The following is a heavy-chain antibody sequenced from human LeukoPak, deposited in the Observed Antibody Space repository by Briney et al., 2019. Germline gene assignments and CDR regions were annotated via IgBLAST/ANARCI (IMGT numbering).Heavy chain of an antibody. Sequence: PSETLSLTCGVIGGSLGVYYWSWIRQSPGKGLEWIGEINHKGTTNYNPSLKSRVTLLVDTSKNQFSLNLDSMTAADTAVYYCARVAAAEQNIDCWGQGTLVTVSS. V-gene: IGHV4-34*01. D-gene: IGHD6-13*01. CDR3: ARVAAAEQNIDC. CDR1: GGSLGVYY. CDR2: INHKGTT. J-gene: IGHJ4*02.